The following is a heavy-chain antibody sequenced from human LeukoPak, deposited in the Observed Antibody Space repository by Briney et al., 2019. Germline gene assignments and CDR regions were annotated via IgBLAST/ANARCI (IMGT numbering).Heavy chain of an antibody. D-gene: IGHD2-2*01. V-gene: IGHV1-8*01. CDR1: GYTFTSYD. CDR2: MNPNSGNT. Sequence: ASVKVSCKASGYTFTSYDINWVRQATGQGLEWMGWMNPNSGNTGYAQKFQGRVTMTRNTSISTAYMELSSLRSEDTAVYYCAKVLTGYCGSTSCPFDSWGQGTPVTVSS. J-gene: IGHJ4*02. CDR3: AKVLTGYCGSTSCPFDS.